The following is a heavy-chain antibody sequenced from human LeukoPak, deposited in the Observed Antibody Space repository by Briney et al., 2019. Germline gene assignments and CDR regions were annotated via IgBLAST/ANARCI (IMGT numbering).Heavy chain of an antibody. CDR1: GGTFSSYA. D-gene: IGHD6-13*01. J-gene: IGHJ3*02. CDR2: IIPIFGTA. CDR3: AREKKEQQLASDAFDI. Sequence: SVKVSSKASGGTFSSYAISWVRQAPGQGLEWMGGIIPIFGTANYAQKFQGRVTITADESTSTAYMELSSLRSEDTAVYYCAREKKEQQLASDAFDIWGQGTMVTVSS. V-gene: IGHV1-69*01.